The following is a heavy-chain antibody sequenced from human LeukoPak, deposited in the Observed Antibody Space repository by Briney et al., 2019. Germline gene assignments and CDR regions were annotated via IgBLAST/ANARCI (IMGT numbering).Heavy chain of an antibody. CDR2: IKQDGSEK. J-gene: IGHJ4*02. CDR3: ARDPYGSGGYYDY. D-gene: IGHD3-10*01. CDR1: GFTFSSNW. Sequence: GGSLRLSCGASGFTFSSNWMSWVRQAPGKGLEWVANIKQDGSEKYYVDSVKGRFTIYRDNAKNSLYLQMHSLRAEDTAVYYCARDPYGSGGYYDYWGQGTLVTVSS. V-gene: IGHV3-7*01.